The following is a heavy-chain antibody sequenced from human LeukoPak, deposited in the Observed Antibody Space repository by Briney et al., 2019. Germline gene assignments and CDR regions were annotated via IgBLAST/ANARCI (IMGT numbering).Heavy chain of an antibody. V-gene: IGHV3-23*01. CDR1: GFTFSTFG. CDR3: AKDRAARYGMDV. D-gene: IGHD6-13*01. J-gene: IGHJ6*02. Sequence: GGSLRLSCAASGFTFSTFGMIWVRQAPGKGLEWVSSISSGSYIYYADSVKGRFTISRDNSKNTLYLQMNSLRAEDTAVYYCAKDRAARYGMDVWGQGTTVTVSS. CDR2: ISSGSYI.